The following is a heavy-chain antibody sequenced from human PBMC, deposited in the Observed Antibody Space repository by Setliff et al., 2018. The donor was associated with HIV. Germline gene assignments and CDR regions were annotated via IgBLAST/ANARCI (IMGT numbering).Heavy chain of an antibody. D-gene: IGHD1-1*01. CDR1: GFTFTTYP. V-gene: IGHV3-23*01. CDR3: ARRKLEVWVNDYYSYYLDV. Sequence: PGGSLRLSCVASGFTFTTYPMSWVRQAPGKGLEWVSAISGDGGDTAYADSLKGRFTISRDTSKNTLHLHMNSLRAEDTAVYYCARRKLEVWVNDYYSYYLDVWGKGTTVTVSS. J-gene: IGHJ6*03. CDR2: ISGDGGDT.